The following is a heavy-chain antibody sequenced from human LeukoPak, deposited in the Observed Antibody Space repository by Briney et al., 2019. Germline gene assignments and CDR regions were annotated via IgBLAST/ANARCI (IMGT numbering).Heavy chain of an antibody. V-gene: IGHV3-11*01. J-gene: IGHJ5*02. CDR2: ISSRSNTI. D-gene: IGHD3-10*01. CDR3: ARVSGSGSSPFGP. Sequence: GGCLRLSCAASGFTFSYYYMSWIRQAPGKGLEWISYISSRSNTIDYADSVKGRFTISRDNANNSLYLEMNSLRVDDTAVYYCARVSGSGSSPFGPWGQGTLVTVSS. CDR1: GFTFSYYY.